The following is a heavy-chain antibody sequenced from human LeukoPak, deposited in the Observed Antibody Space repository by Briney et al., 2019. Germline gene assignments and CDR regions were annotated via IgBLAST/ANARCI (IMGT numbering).Heavy chain of an antibody. V-gene: IGHV3-48*04. CDR2: ISSSGSTI. Sequence: GGSLRLSCAASGFTFNSYSMHWLRQAPGRGLEWVSYISSSGSTIYYADSVKGRFTISRDNAKNSLYLQMNSLRTEDTAVYYCAKDLMRDRWFGESWGQGTLVTVSS. CDR1: GFTFNSYS. J-gene: IGHJ5*02. CDR3: AKDLMRDRWFGES. D-gene: IGHD3-10*01.